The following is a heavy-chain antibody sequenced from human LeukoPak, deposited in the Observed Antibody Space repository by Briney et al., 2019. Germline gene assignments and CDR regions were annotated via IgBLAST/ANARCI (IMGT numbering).Heavy chain of an antibody. CDR1: GGSFTIYS. J-gene: IGHJ4*02. Sequence: PSETLSLTCAVYGGSFTIYSWTWIRQPPGKSLEWVGEISPSGNTQYNPSLKSRVTKSLDASKSQFYLKLNSVTAADTAVYYCAGRVRSADYRLDYWGQGTLVTVSS. V-gene: IGHV4-34*01. CDR2: ISPSGNT. D-gene: IGHD4-11*01. CDR3: AGRVRSADYRLDY.